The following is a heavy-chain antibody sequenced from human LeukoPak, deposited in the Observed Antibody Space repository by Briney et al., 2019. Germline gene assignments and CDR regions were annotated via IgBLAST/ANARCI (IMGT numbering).Heavy chain of an antibody. CDR3: ARVSFLEWFGGAFDI. J-gene: IGHJ3*02. CDR2: ISSSGSTI. Sequence: PGGSLRLSCAASGFTFINHEMNWVRQAPGKGPEWISCISSSGSTIYYADSVKGRFTISRDNAKNSLYLQMNSLRAEDTAVYYCARVSFLEWFGGAFDIWGQGTMVTVSS. CDR1: GFTFINHE. V-gene: IGHV3-48*03. D-gene: IGHD3-3*02.